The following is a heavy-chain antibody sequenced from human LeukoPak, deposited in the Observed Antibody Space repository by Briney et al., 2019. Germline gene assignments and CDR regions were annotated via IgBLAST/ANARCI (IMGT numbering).Heavy chain of an antibody. D-gene: IGHD1-26*01. CDR1: GGTFSSYA. CDR2: IIPIFGTA. J-gene: IGHJ4*02. V-gene: IGHV1-69*13. CDR3: ARWSAGSYSDY. Sequence: GASVKVSCKVSGGTFSSYAISWVRQAPGQGLEWMGGIIPIFGTANYAQKFQGRVTITADESTSTAYMELSSLRSEDTAVYYCARWSAGSYSDYWGQGTLVTVSS.